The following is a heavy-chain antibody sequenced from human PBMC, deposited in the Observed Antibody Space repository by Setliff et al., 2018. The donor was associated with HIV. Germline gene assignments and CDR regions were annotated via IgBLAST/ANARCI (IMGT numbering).Heavy chain of an antibody. CDR2: INPSGGST. CDR3: AREMFMYTSSEGFPFDL. Sequence: GASVKVSCKASGYTFTSHYIHWVRQAPGQGLEWMGIINPSGGSTSYPQKFQGRVTLTRDTSTNTVYLELSSLRSEDTAMYYCAREMFMYTSSEGFPFDLWGQGTLVTVPQ. V-gene: IGHV1-46*01. CDR1: GYTFTSHY. J-gene: IGHJ4*02. D-gene: IGHD6-6*01.